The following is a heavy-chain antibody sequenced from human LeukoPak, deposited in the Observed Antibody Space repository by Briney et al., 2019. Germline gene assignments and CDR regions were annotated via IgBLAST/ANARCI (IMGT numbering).Heavy chain of an antibody. CDR2: IKQDGSEK. Sequence: PGGSLRLSCAASGFTFSSYWMSWVSQAPGKGLEWVANIKQDGSEKYYVDSVKGRFTISRDNAKNSLYLQMNSLRAEDTAMYYCARQVVGARHFDYWGQGTLVTVSS. J-gene: IGHJ4*02. CDR1: GFTFSSYW. D-gene: IGHD1-26*01. V-gene: IGHV3-7*03. CDR3: ARQVVGARHFDY.